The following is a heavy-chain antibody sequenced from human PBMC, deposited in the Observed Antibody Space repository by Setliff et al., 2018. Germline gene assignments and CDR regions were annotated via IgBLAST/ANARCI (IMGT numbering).Heavy chain of an antibody. V-gene: IGHV3-74*01. CDR3: VRWVDGKADY. CDR2: INRDGSYT. J-gene: IGHJ4*02. CDR1: GFTFSSYW. Sequence: PGGSLRLSCAASGFTFSSYWMYWVRQAPGKGLVWVSRINRDGSYTVYADSVEGRFTISRDNSKNTLYLQMGSLRPEDMAVYYCVRWVDGKADYWGQGTLVTVSS.